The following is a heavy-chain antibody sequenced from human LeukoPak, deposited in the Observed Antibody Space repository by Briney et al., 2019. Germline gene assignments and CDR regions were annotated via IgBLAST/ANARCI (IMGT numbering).Heavy chain of an antibody. D-gene: IGHD2-2*02. CDR1: GFNFRSYG. J-gene: IGHJ4*02. CDR2: IRYEGSHQ. CDR3: AKALRELLYTPFDY. V-gene: IGHV3-30*02. Sequence: GGSLRLSCAASGFNFRSYGMHWVRQAPGKGLEWVAFIRYEGSHQYYAESVKGRFTISRDNSKNTQYLQMNSLRAEDAAMYYCAKALRELLYTPFDYWGQGTLVTVSS.